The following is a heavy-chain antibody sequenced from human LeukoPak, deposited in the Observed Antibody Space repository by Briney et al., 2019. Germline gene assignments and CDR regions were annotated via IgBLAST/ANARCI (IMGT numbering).Heavy chain of an antibody. Sequence: GGTLRLSCAVSGVAFSDYWMNWVRQAPGKGLECVANIKADGSEKYYVDSVKGRFINYSDKAKNSLSLEMTSLRAEDTAVYYCLRGHYSDYTSPGTLVTVSS. CDR2: IKADGSEK. V-gene: IGHV3-7*01. CDR1: GVAFSDYW. J-gene: IGHJ4*02. CDR3: LRGHYSDY.